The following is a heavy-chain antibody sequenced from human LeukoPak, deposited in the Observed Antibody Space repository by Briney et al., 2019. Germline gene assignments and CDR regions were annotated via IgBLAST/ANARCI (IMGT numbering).Heavy chain of an antibody. J-gene: IGHJ4*02. CDR1: GYSFTSYW. V-gene: IGHV5-51*01. D-gene: IGHD1-26*01. Sequence: GESLQISCEGSGYSFTSYWIAWGRQMPGKGVEWMGIIYPDDSDTRYSPSFQGQVTISADKSISTAYLQWSSLKASDTAMYYCARRISGSYCDYWGQGTLVTVSS. CDR2: IYPDDSDT. CDR3: ARRISGSYCDY.